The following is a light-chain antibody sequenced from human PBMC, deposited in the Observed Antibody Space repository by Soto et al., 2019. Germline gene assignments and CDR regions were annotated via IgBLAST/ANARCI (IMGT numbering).Light chain of an antibody. CDR3: SSYAGSNNLV. CDR1: SSDVGFYNS. V-gene: IGLV2-8*01. CDR2: EVT. Sequence: QSALTQPPSASGSPGQSVTISCTGTSSDVGFYNSVSWYQHHPGKAPKLMIYEVTKRPSGVPDRFSGSRSGNTASLTVSGLQAEDEVHYYCSSYAGSNNLVFGGGTKLTVL. J-gene: IGLJ2*01.